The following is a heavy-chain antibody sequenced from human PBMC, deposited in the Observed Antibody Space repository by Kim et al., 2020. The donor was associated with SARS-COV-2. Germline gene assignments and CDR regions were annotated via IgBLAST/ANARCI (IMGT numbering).Heavy chain of an antibody. V-gene: IGHV4-39*07. CDR2: IYYSGTT. J-gene: IGHJ4*02. CDR3: AKVDSSGWYDFDY. D-gene: IGHD6-19*01. CDR1: GGSISSSGYY. Sequence: SETLSLTCTVSGGSISSSGYYWGWIRQPPGKGLEWIGSIYYSGTTYYNTSLKSRVAISVDTSKDQFSLKLSSVTAADTAVYYCAKVDSSGWYDFDYWGQG.